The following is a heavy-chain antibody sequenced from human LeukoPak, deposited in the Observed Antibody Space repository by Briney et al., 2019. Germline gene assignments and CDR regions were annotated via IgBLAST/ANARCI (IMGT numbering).Heavy chain of an antibody. V-gene: IGHV1-69*06. CDR3: ANDRDHLSSQRWFDP. CDR2: IIPIFGTA. D-gene: IGHD3-9*01. J-gene: IGHJ5*02. CDR1: GGTFSSYA. Sequence: SVKVSCKASGGTFSSYAISWVRQAPGQGLEWMGGIIPIFGTANYAQKFQGRVTITADKSTSTAYMELSSLRSEDTAVYYCANDRDHLSSQRWFDPWGQGTLVTVSS.